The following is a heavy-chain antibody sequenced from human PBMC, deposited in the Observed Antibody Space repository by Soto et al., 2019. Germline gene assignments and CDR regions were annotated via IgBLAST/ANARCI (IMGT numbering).Heavy chain of an antibody. CDR3: ARTVGYYYGMDV. CDR1: GYTFTSYA. V-gene: IGHV1-3*01. CDR2: INAGNGNT. J-gene: IGHJ6*02. Sequence: ASVKVSCKASGYTFTSYAMHWVRQAPGQRLEWMGWINAGNGNTKYSQKFQGRVTFTRDTSASTAYLDLSSLRFEDTAVYYCARTVGYYYGMDVWGQGTTVTVSS. D-gene: IGHD4-17*01.